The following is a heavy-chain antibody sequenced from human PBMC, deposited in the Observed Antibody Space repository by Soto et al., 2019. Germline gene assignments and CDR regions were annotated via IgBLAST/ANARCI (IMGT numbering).Heavy chain of an antibody. J-gene: IGHJ4*02. Sequence: QVHLQESGPGLVKPSQTLSLTCTVSGDSISSATHYWNWIRQHPGKGLEWIGYVSSSGNSYYSPSLKSRVFMSVDTSKNLFSLKLSSVTAADTALYYCMGRLTSIYNYSDSWGQGTQVTVSS. CDR1: GDSISSATHY. D-gene: IGHD2-8*01. V-gene: IGHV4-31*06. CDR2: VSSSGNS. CDR3: MGRLTSIYNYSDS.